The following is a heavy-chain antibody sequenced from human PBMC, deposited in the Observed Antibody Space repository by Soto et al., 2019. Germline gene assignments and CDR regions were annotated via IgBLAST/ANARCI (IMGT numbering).Heavy chain of an antibody. D-gene: IGHD6-13*01. V-gene: IGHV1-69*01. CDR3: ARDGGLIPYGRSWCGMDV. CDR2: IIPIFVTA. J-gene: IGHJ6*02. CDR1: GGTFSSYA. Sequence: QVQLVQSGAEVKKPGSSVKVSCKASGGTFSSYAISWVRQTPGQGLEWMGGIIPIFVTANYAQKFQGRVTITADESTSPAYMELSSLRSEDTAVYYCARDGGLIPYGRSWCGMDVWGQGTTVTVSS.